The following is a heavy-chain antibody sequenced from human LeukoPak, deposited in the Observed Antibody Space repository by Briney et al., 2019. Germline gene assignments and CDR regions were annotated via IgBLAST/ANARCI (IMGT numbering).Heavy chain of an antibody. CDR1: GGSISSGDYY. J-gene: IGHJ4*02. CDR3: ARADYGGQLEDY. V-gene: IGHV4-30-4*01. Sequence: SETLSLTCTVSGGSISSGDYYWSWIRQPPGKGLEWIGYIYYSGSTYYNPSLKSRVTISVDTSKKQFSLKLSSVTAADTAVYYCARADYGGQLEDYWGQGTLVTVSS. CDR2: IYYSGST. D-gene: IGHD4-23*01.